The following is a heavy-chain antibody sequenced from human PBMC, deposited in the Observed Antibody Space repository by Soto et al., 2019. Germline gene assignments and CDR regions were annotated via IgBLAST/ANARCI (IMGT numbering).Heavy chain of an antibody. CDR2: ISYDGSNK. CDR1: GFTFSSYA. D-gene: IGHD1-1*01. V-gene: IGHV3-30*04. CDR3: SRDGHWNSWKYYFDY. Sequence: GGSLRLSCAASGFTFSSYAMHWVRQAPGKGLEWVAVISYDGSNKYYADSVKGRFTISRDNSKNTLYLQMNSLRAEDTAEFYCSRDGHWNSWKYYFDYWGQGTLVTVSS. J-gene: IGHJ4*02.